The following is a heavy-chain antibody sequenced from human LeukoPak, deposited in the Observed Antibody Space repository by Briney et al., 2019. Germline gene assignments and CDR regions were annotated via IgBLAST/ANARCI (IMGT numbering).Heavy chain of an antibody. CDR2: INTDGTGT. J-gene: IGHJ4*02. Sequence: SGGSLRLSCAASGFTFSNYWMHWVRQTPGKGLVWVSRINTDGTGTSYADSVKGRFTISRDGAKNTLYLQMSGLRAEDTAVYYCARVKSGSYYPIDYWGQGTLVTVSS. CDR1: GFTFSNYW. CDR3: ARVKSGSYYPIDY. D-gene: IGHD1-26*01. V-gene: IGHV3-74*01.